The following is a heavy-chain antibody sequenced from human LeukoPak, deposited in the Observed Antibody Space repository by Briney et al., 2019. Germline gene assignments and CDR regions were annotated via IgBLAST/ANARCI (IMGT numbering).Heavy chain of an antibody. Sequence: SETLSLTCTVSGGSISSGSYYWSWIRQPAGKGLEGIGRIYTSGSTNYNPSLKSRVTISVDTSKSQFSLKLSSVTAADTAVYYCARDRYYYDSSGYYGFNDYWGQGTLVTVSS. D-gene: IGHD3-22*01. CDR3: ARDRYYYDSSGYYGFNDY. V-gene: IGHV4-61*02. CDR2: IYTSGST. J-gene: IGHJ4*02. CDR1: GGSISSGSYY.